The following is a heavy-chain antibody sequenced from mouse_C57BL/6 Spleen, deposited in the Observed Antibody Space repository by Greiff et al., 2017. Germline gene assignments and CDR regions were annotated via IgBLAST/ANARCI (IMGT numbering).Heavy chain of an antibody. CDR2: IYPGDGDT. CDR1: GYAFSSSW. J-gene: IGHJ2*01. D-gene: IGHD2-2*01. V-gene: IGHV1-82*01. CDR3: ARWMVTTGYYFDY. Sequence: QVQLQQSGPELVKPGASVKISCKASGYAFSSSWMNWVKQRPGKGLEWIGRIYPGDGDTNYNGKFKGKATLTADKSSSTAYMQLSSLTSEDSAVYFCARWMVTTGYYFDYWGQGTTLTVSS.